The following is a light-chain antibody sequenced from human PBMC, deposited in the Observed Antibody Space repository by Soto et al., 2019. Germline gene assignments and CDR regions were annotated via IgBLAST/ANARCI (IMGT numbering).Light chain of an antibody. CDR3: QQYDTSPRT. J-gene: IGKJ2*01. CDR1: QSITSNY. CDR2: GAS. Sequence: EIVLTQSPDTLSLSPGERATLSCRASQSITSNYLAWYQQKPGQAPRLLIYGASTRATGIPGRFSGSGSGADFTLTITRLEPEDFAVYHCQQYDTSPRTFGQGTKVDIK. V-gene: IGKV3-20*01.